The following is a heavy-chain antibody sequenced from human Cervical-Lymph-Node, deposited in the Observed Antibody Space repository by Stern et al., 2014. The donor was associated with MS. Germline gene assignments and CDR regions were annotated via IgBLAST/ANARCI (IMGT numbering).Heavy chain of an antibody. CDR3: ARDRRSIAARGYYGMDV. Sequence: QVQLQQWGAGLLKPSETLSLTCAVYGGSFSGYYWSWIRQPPGKGLEWIGEINHSGSTNSKPSLKSRVTISVDTSKNQFSLKLSSVTAADTAVYYCARDRRSIAARGYYGMDVWGQGTTVTVSS. J-gene: IGHJ6*02. CDR1: GGSFSGYY. CDR2: INHSGST. D-gene: IGHD6-6*01. V-gene: IGHV4-34*01.